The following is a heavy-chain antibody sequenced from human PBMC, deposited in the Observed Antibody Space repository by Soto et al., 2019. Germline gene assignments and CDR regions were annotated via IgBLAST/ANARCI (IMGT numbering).Heavy chain of an antibody. V-gene: IGHV4-31*03. Sequence: QVQLQESGPGLVKPSQTLSLTCTVSGGSISSGGYYWSWIRQHPGKGLEWIGYIYYSGSTYSNPSLKSRVNISVDTSKNQFSLKLSSVTAAATAVYYCARNRYFDQYYFDYWGQGPLVTVSS. CDR2: IYYSGST. D-gene: IGHD3-9*01. J-gene: IGHJ4*02. CDR1: GGSISSGGYY. CDR3: ARNRYFDQYYFDY.